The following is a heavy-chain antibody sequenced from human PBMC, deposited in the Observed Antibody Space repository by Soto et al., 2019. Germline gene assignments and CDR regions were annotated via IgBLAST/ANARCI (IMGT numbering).Heavy chain of an antibody. V-gene: IGHV3-30*18. CDR2: MSYDGSKI. CDR1: GFAFDTYG. Sequence: GSLRLSCEASGFAFDTYGMHWIRQVAGQGLEWVATMSYDGSKIYYRDSVRGRFSISRDDSKRTLYLQMNSLRAEDTAVYYCAKDRDPYYYYYLMDVWGQGTTVTVSS. J-gene: IGHJ6*02. CDR3: AKDRDPYYYYYLMDV.